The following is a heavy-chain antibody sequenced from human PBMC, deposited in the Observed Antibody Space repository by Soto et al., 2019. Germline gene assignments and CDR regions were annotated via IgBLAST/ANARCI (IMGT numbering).Heavy chain of an antibody. D-gene: IGHD6-13*01. Sequence: GASVKVSCKVSGYTLTELSMHWVRQAPGKGLERMGDFDPEDVETIYAQKFQGRVTMTEDTSTDTAYLELSSLRFEDTAVYYFATDLAGIAAAGMTPTDAFDIWGQGTMVTVSS. CDR2: FDPEDVET. V-gene: IGHV1-24*01. CDR1: GYTLTELS. J-gene: IGHJ3*02. CDR3: ATDLAGIAAAGMTPTDAFDI.